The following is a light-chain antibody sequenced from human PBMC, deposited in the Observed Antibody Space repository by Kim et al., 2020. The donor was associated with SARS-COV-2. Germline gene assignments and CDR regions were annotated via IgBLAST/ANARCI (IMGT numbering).Light chain of an antibody. CDR1: SLRIFY. J-gene: IGLJ2*01. CDR2: SKN. CDR3: NSRDSNENVF. V-gene: IGLV3-19*01. Sequence: ALGQTVTFTCQGDSLRIFYAPRYHKKPGQAPILVIYSKNNRPSGIPDRFSRSSSGKPASFTITGTQAGDKSDYYCNSRDSNENVFFGGGTQLTFL.